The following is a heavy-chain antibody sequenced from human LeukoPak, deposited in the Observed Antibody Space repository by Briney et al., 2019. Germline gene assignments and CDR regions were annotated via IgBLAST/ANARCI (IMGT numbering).Heavy chain of an antibody. CDR3: ARGGTYDSSGYYHSFGY. D-gene: IGHD3-22*01. V-gene: IGHV3-21*01. J-gene: IGHJ4*02. Sequence: PGGSLRLSCAASGFTFGSYSMNWVRQAPGKGLEWVSSISSSSSYIYYADSVKGRFTISRDNAKNSLYLQMNSLRAEDTAVYYCARGGTYDSSGYYHSFGYWGQGTLVTVSS. CDR2: ISSSSSYI. CDR1: GFTFGSYS.